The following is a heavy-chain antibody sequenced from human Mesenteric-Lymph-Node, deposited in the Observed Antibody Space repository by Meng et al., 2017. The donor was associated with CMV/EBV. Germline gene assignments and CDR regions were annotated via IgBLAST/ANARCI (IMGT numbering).Heavy chain of an antibody. CDR2: ISSSISTI. J-gene: IGHJ4*02. CDR1: GFTFRSYS. D-gene: IGHD4-23*01. Sequence: GGSLRLSCTASGFTFRSYSMNWVRQAPGKGLEWVSYISSSISTIYYADSVKGRFTISRANAKNSLYLQMNSLRAEDTAVYYCAREWGGNSGFDYWGQGTLVTVSS. V-gene: IGHV3-48*04. CDR3: AREWGGNSGFDY.